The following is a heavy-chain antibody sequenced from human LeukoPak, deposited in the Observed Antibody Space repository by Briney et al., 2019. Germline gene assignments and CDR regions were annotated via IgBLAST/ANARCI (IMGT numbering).Heavy chain of an antibody. CDR2: IYTSGST. J-gene: IGHJ5*02. V-gene: IGHV4-61*02. D-gene: IGHD6-13*01. CDR3: ARDALSRYSSSWYPQRYNWFDP. Sequence: SQTLSLTCTVSGGSISSGSYYWSWIRQPAGKGLEWIGRIYTSGSTNYNPSLKSRVTISVDTSKNQFSLKLSSVTAADTAVYYCARDALSRYSSSWYPQRYNWFDPWGQGTLVTVSS. CDR1: GGSISSGSYY.